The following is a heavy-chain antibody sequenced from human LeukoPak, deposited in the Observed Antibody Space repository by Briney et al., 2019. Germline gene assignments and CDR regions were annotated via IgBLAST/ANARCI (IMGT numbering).Heavy chain of an antibody. Sequence: GSSVKVSCKASGGTFSSYAISWVRQAPGQGLEWMGGNIPIFGTANYAQKFQGRVTITTDESTSTAYMELSSLRSEDTAVYYCARVTDGQGWFDPWGQGTLVTVSS. CDR2: NIPIFGTA. CDR1: GGTFSSYA. V-gene: IGHV1-69*05. CDR3: ARVTDGQGWFDP. J-gene: IGHJ5*02.